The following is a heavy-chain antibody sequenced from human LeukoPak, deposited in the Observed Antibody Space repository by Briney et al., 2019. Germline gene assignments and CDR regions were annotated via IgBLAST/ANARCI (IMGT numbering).Heavy chain of an antibody. Sequence: ASVKVSCKASGYTFTSYDINWVRQATGQGLEWMGWMNPNSDNTGYAQKFQGRVTITRNTSISTAYMELSSLRSEDTAVYYCARAHYSSSGWFDPWGQGTLVTVSS. CDR1: GYTFTSYD. CDR3: ARAHYSSSGWFDP. D-gene: IGHD6-6*01. J-gene: IGHJ5*02. V-gene: IGHV1-8*03. CDR2: MNPNSDNT.